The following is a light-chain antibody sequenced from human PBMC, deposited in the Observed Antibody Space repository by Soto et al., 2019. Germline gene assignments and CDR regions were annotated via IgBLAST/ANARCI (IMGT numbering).Light chain of an antibody. CDR1: SVHSNYA. CDR2: LNRDGSH. V-gene: IGLV4-69*01. Sequence: QLVLTQSPSASASLGASVKLTCTLSSVHSNYAIAWHQQQPEKGPRCLMKLNRDGSHSKGDGIPNRFSGSSSGAERYLTISSLQSEDEADYYCQTWGTGIVIFGGGTKLTVL. J-gene: IGLJ2*01. CDR3: QTWGTGIVI.